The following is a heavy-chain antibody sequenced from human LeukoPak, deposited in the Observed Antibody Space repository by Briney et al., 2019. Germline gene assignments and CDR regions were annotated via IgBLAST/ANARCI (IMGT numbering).Heavy chain of an antibody. CDR1: GGSFSGYY. J-gene: IGHJ3*02. CDR3: ARDSSSSWPDAFDI. CDR2: IYYSGST. Sequence: SETLSLTCAVYGGSFSGYYWSWIRQPPGKGLEWIGYIYYSGSTNYNPSLKSRVTISVDTSKNQFSLKLSSVTAADTAVYYCARDSSSSWPDAFDIWGQGTMVTVSS. D-gene: IGHD6-13*01. V-gene: IGHV4-59*01.